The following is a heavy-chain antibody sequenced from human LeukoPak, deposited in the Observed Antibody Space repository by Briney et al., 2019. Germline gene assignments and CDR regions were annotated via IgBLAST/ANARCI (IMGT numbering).Heavy chain of an antibody. CDR1: GGSISSSSYY. D-gene: IGHD2-2*01. V-gene: IGHV4-39*07. J-gene: IGHJ6*03. Sequence: SETLSLTCTVSGGSISSSSYYWGWIRQPPGKGLEWIGSIYYSGSTYYNPSLKSRVTISVDTSKNQFSLKLSSVTAADTAVYYCARRKGYCSSTSCYGYYYYYYMDVWGKGTTVTVSS. CDR2: IYYSGST. CDR3: ARRKGYCSSTSCYGYYYYYYMDV.